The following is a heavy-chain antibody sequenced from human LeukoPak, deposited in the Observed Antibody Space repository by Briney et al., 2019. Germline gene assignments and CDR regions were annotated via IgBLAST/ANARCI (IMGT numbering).Heavy chain of an antibody. D-gene: IGHD3-22*01. Sequence: GTSLRLSCAASGISFSSHGMHWVRQAPGKGLEWVAVIWYDGSNIYYADSVKGRFTISRDNSENTLYLQMNSLRAEDTALYYCARARNDYDSNGFSLLDYWGQGTLVTVSS. V-gene: IGHV3-33*01. CDR2: IWYDGSNI. CDR3: ARARNDYDSNGFSLLDY. J-gene: IGHJ4*02. CDR1: GISFSSHG.